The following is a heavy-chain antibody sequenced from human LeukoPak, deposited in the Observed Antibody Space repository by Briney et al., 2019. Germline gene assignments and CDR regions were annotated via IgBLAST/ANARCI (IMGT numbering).Heavy chain of an antibody. CDR1: GYTFSSYG. CDR3: ARDLGYDSSGYYRTPAYFDY. J-gene: IGHJ4*02. Sequence: ASVKVSCKASGYTFSSYGISWVRQAPGQGLAWMGWISPHNGNTNYAQKLQDRVTMTTDTSTSTAYMELRSLRSDDTAVYYCARDLGYDSSGYYRTPAYFDYWGQGTLVTVSS. CDR2: ISPHNGNT. V-gene: IGHV1-18*01. D-gene: IGHD3-22*01.